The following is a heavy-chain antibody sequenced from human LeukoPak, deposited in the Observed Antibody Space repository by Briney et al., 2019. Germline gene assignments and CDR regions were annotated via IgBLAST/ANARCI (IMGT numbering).Heavy chain of an antibody. Sequence: GGSLRLSCAASGFTFSSYTMTWARQAPGKGLEWVASINHNGNVNYYVDSVKGRFTISRDNAKNSLYLQMSNLRAEDTAVYFCARGGGLDVWGQGATVTVSS. CDR2: INHNGNVN. CDR1: GFTFSSYT. D-gene: IGHD3-16*01. J-gene: IGHJ6*02. CDR3: ARGGGLDV. V-gene: IGHV3-7*03.